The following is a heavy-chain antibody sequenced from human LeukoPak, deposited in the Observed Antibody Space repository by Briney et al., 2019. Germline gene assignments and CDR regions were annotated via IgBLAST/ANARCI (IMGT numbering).Heavy chain of an antibody. CDR3: AKGRLMVYAISFYYYYGMDV. CDR1: GFTFDDYA. D-gene: IGHD2-8*01. Sequence: PGRSLRLSCAASGFTFDDYAMHWVRQAPGKGLEWVSGISWNSGSIGYADSVKGRFTISRDNAKNSLYLQMNSLRAEDTGLYYCAKGRLMVYAISFYYYYGMDVWGQGTTVTVSS. CDR2: ISWNSGSI. V-gene: IGHV3-9*01. J-gene: IGHJ6*02.